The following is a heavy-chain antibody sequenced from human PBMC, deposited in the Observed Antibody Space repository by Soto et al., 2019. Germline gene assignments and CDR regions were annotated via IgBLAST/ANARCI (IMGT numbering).Heavy chain of an antibody. CDR3: ARPPWDGYTGYYFEY. CDR1: GGSISSSNW. V-gene: IGHV4-4*02. J-gene: IGHJ4*02. D-gene: IGHD5-18*01. CDR2: IYHSGST. Sequence: QVQLQESGPGLVKPSGTLSLTCAVSGGSISSSNWWSWVRQPPGKGLEWIGEIYHSGSTNYNPSHTSRVTTPXXXSXXQSSRKLSSVTAADTAVYSGARPPWDGYTGYYFEYWGQGTLVTVSS.